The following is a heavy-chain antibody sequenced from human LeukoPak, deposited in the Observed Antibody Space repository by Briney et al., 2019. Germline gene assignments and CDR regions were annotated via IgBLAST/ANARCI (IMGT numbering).Heavy chain of an antibody. D-gene: IGHD3-9*01. CDR2: IYTSGST. Sequence: SETLSLTCTVSGGSISSYYWSWIRQPAGKGLEWIWRIYTSGSTNYNPSLMSRVTMSVDTSKNQFSLKLSSVTAADTAVYYCARDSRGGLLRYFDWLPHFDYWGQGTLVTASS. V-gene: IGHV4-4*07. J-gene: IGHJ4*02. CDR1: GGSISSYY. CDR3: ARDSRGGLLRYFDWLPHFDY.